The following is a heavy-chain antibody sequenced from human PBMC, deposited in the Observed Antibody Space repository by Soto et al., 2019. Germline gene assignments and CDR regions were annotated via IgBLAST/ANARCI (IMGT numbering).Heavy chain of an antibody. Sequence: QVQLQESGPGLVKPSETLSLTCTVSDGSISSYYWSWIRQSPGKGLEWIGYIYYSGSTKYNPSLNSRVTISVDTSKNLFSLKLSSVTAADKAVYYCAREAVGAIDDWGQGTLVTVSS. V-gene: IGHV4-59*01. D-gene: IGHD1-26*01. CDR1: DGSISSYY. J-gene: IGHJ4*02. CDR2: IYYSGST. CDR3: AREAVGAIDD.